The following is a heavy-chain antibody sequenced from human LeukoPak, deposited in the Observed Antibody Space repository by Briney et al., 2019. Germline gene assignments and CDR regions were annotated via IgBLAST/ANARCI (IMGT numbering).Heavy chain of an antibody. CDR1: GFTFSSYG. J-gene: IGHJ6*03. CDR2: ISYDGSNK. V-gene: IGHV3-30*03. Sequence: GGSLRLSCAASGFTFSSYGMHWVRQAPGKGLEWVAVISYDGSNKYYADSVKGRFTISRDNSKNTLYLQMNSLRAEDTALYYCARNEWELHYYYMDVWGKGTTVTVSS. CDR3: ARNEWELHYYYMDV. D-gene: IGHD1-26*01.